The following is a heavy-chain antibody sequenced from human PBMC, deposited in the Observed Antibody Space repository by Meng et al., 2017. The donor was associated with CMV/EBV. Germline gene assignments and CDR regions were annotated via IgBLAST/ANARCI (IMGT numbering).Heavy chain of an antibody. V-gene: IGHV3-30*04. CDR1: GFTFSSYE. CDR3: ARGWLRARIDY. CDR2: ISYDGSNK. D-gene: IGHD5-18*01. J-gene: IGHJ4*02. Sequence: GESLKISCAASGFTFSSYEMNWVRQAPGKGLEWVAVISYDGSNKYYADSVKGRFTISRDNSKNTLYLQMNSLRAEDTAVYYCARGWLRARIDYWGQGTLVTVSS.